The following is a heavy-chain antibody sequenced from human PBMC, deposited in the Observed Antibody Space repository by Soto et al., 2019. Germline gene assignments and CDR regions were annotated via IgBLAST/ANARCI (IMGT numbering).Heavy chain of an antibody. CDR2: ISSSSRTI. CDR3: ARDLPEKVAGNPTDTDFDY. D-gene: IGHD6-19*01. CDR1: GFTFSSYI. J-gene: IGHJ4*02. V-gene: IGHV3-48*02. Sequence: GGSLRLLWEASGFTFSSYIMNWVRQAPGKGLEWVSYISSSSRTIYYADSVKGRFTISRDNAKNSLYLQMNSLRDEDTAVYYCARDLPEKVAGNPTDTDFDYWGQGTLVTVSS.